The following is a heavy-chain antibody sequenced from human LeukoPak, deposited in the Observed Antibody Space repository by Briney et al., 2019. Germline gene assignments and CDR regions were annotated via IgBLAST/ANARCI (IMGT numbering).Heavy chain of an antibody. CDR2: INHSGST. D-gene: IGHD6-13*01. J-gene: IGHJ4*02. CDR3: ARRSSRSYSSSWYYFDY. Sequence: KPSETLSLTCAVYGGSFSGYYWGWIRQPPGKGLEWIGEINHSGSTNYNPSLKSRVTISVDTSKNQFSLKLSSVTAADTAVYYCARRSSRSYSSSWYYFDYWGQGTLVTVSS. CDR1: GGSFSGYY. V-gene: IGHV4-34*01.